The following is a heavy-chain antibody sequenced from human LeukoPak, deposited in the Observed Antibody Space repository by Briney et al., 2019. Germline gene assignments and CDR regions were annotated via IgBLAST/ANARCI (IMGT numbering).Heavy chain of an antibody. V-gene: IGHV3-7*01. CDR1: GFTFDDYG. Sequence: PGGSLRLSCAASGFTFDDYGMSWVRQAPGKGLEWVANIKQDGSEKYYVDSVKGRFTISRDNAKNSLYLHMNSLRAEDTAVYYCARGYSAYSSSDAFDYWGQGTLVTVSS. J-gene: IGHJ4*02. CDR3: ARGYSAYSSSDAFDY. CDR2: IKQDGSEK. D-gene: IGHD6-6*01.